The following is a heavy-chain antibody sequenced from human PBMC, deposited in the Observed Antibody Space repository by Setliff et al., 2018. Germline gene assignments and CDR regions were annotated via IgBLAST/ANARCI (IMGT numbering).Heavy chain of an antibody. J-gene: IGHJ4*02. CDR2: IYHSGST. V-gene: IGHV4-30-2*02. CDR1: GGSISSGGYS. CDR3: ASERESASRQTYFDS. Sequence: PSETLSLTCAVSGGSISSGGYSWSWIRQPPGKGLEWIGYIYHSGSTNYNPSLKSRVTISVDTSKNQFSLILSSVTAADTAVYYCASERESASRQTYFDSWGQGTLVTVSS.